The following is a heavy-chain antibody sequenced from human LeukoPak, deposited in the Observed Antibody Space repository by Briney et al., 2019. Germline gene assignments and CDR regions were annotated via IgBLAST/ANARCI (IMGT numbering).Heavy chain of an antibody. J-gene: IGHJ4*02. D-gene: IGHD3-16*01. CDR1: GGSFRGYY. Sequence: SETLSLTCAVYGGSFRGYYWSWIRQPPGKGLEWIGEISHSGSTNYNPSLKSRVTISVDTSKNQFSLKLSSVTAADTAVYYCARTFSGVWLDYWGQGTLVTVSS. CDR3: ARTFSGVWLDY. CDR2: ISHSGST. V-gene: IGHV4-34*01.